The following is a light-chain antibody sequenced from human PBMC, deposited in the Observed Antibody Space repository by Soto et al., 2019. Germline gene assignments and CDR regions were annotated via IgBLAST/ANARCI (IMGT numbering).Light chain of an antibody. J-gene: IGKJ1*01. Sequence: DIQMTQSPSTLSGSVGDRVTITCRASQTISSWLAWYQQKPGKAPKLLIYKASTLKSGVPSRFSGSGSGPEFTITISSMQNDDFATYYCQHYNSYSAAFGQGTKV. CDR3: QHYNSYSAA. V-gene: IGKV1-5*03. CDR1: QTISSW. CDR2: KAS.